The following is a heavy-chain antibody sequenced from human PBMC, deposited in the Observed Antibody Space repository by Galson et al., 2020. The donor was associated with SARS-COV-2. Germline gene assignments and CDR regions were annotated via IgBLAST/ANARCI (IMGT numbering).Heavy chain of an antibody. CDR2: ISGSGGST. D-gene: IGHD3-3*01. CDR1: GFTFSSYA. J-gene: IGHJ4*02. Sequence: GESLKISCAASGFTFSSYAMSWVRQAPGKGLEWVSAISGSGGSTYYADSVKGRFTISRDNSKNTLYLQMNSLRAEDTAVYYCAKDHTTSRPLSITIFGVGPFDYWGQGTLVTVSS. CDR3: AKDHTTSRPLSITIFGVGPFDY. V-gene: IGHV3-23*01.